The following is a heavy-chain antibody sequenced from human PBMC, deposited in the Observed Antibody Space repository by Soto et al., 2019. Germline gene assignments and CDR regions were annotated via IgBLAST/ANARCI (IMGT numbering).Heavy chain of an antibody. CDR3: AMGGVYRFDS. Sequence: GGSLRLSCAASGFTFSSYAMSWVRQAPGKGLEWVSSISASGVTTYSADSVKGRFTISRDNSKNTLYLQMNSLRAEDTAVYYCAMGGVYRFDSWGQGTLVTV. CDR1: GFTFSSYA. J-gene: IGHJ4*02. V-gene: IGHV3-23*01. CDR2: ISASGVTT. D-gene: IGHD1-26*01.